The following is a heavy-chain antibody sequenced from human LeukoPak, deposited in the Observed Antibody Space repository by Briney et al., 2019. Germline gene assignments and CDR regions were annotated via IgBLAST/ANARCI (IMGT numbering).Heavy chain of an antibody. CDR2: IRSKANSYAT. J-gene: IGHJ4*02. Sequence: PGGSLRLSCAASGFTFSSYTMNWVRQASGKGLEWVGRIRSKANSYATAYAASVKGRFTISRDDSKNTAYLQMNSLKTEDTAVYYCTRQALYSNYEVTGDYWGQGTLVTVSS. D-gene: IGHD4-11*01. CDR3: TRQALYSNYEVTGDY. CDR1: GFTFSSYT. V-gene: IGHV3-73*01.